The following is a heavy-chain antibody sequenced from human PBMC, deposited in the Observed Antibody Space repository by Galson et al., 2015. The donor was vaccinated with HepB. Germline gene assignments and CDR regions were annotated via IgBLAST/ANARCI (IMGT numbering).Heavy chain of an antibody. D-gene: IGHD1-26*01. CDR2: IIPIFGTA. V-gene: IGHV1-69*13. CDR1: GGTFSSYA. Sequence: SVKVSCKASGGTFSSYAISWVRQAPGQGLEWMGGIIPIFGTANYAQKFQGRVTITADESTSTAYMELSSLSSVTAADTTIYYCARLLMGGATASYDAFDIWGQGTMVTVSS. CDR3: ARLLMGGATASYDAFDI. J-gene: IGHJ3*02.